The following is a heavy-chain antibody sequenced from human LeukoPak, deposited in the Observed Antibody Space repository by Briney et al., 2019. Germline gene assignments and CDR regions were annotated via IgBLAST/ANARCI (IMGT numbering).Heavy chain of an antibody. CDR3: ACPMVRGNAFDI. V-gene: IGHV3-30*03. CDR1: GFTFSSYG. Sequence: GGSLRLSCAASGFTFSSYGMHWVRQAPGKGLEWVAVISYDGSNKYYADSVKGRFTISRDNSKNTLYLQMNSLRAEDTAVYYCACPMVRGNAFDIWGQGTMVTVSS. D-gene: IGHD3-10*01. CDR2: ISYDGSNK. J-gene: IGHJ3*02.